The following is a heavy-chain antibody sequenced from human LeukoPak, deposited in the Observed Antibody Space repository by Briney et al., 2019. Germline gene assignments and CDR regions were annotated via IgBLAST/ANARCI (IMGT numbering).Heavy chain of an antibody. Sequence: SQTLSLTCAISGDSVSSNSAAWNWVRQSPSRGLEWLGRTFHRSKWYNDYAVFVKSRITINPDTSKNQSSLKLSSVTAADTAVYYCARDLYGMDVWGQGTTVTVSS. J-gene: IGHJ6*02. CDR1: GDSVSSNSAA. CDR2: TFHRSKWYN. V-gene: IGHV6-1*01. CDR3: ARDLYGMDV.